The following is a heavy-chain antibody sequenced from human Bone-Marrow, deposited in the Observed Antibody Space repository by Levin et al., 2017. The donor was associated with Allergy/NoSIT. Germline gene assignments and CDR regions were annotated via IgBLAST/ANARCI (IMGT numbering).Heavy chain of an antibody. CDR1: GFTFRSSW. J-gene: IGHJ5*02. V-gene: IGHV3-74*01. CDR2: INGDGSST. Sequence: GESLKISCAASGFTFRSSWMYWVRQAPGKGLVWVSRINGDGSSTSYADSVKGRFTISRDNAKNTLFLQMNSLRSEDTAMYYCARERFDPWGQGTLVTVSS. CDR3: ARERFDP.